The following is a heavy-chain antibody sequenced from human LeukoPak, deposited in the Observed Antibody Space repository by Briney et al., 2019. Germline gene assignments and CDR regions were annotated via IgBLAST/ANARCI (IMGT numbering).Heavy chain of an antibody. CDR2: FDPEDGET. V-gene: IGHV1-24*01. D-gene: IGHD4-17*01. CDR3: ARDKPGYGDYVADY. CDR1: GYTLTELS. Sequence: VKVSCKVSGYTLTELSMHWVRQAPGKGLEWMGGFDPEDGETIYAQKFQGRVTMTEDTSTDTAYMELSSLRSEDTAVYYCARDKPGYGDYVADYWGQGTLVTVSS. J-gene: IGHJ4*02.